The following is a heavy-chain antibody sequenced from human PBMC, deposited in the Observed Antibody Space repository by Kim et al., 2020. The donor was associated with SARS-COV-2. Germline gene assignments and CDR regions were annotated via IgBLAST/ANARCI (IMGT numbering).Heavy chain of an antibody. V-gene: IGHV3-15*01. J-gene: IGHJ6*02. CDR3: PTRYYDILTGYYSPYGMDV. Sequence: GGSLRLSCAASGFTFSNAWMSWVRQAPGKGLEWVGRIKSKTDGGPPDYAAPVKGRFTISREDSKNTLYLQMNSLKTEDTAVYYCPTRYYDILTGYYSPYGMDVWGQGTTVTVSS. CDR2: IKSKTDGGPP. D-gene: IGHD3-9*01. CDR1: GFTFSNAW.